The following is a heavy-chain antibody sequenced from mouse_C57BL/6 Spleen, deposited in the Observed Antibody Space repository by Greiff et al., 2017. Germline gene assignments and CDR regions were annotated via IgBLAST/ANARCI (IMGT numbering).Heavy chain of an antibody. CDR1: EYEFPSHD. CDR3: ARGGIYYGNPWFAY. J-gene: IGHJ3*01. CDR2: INSDGGST. D-gene: IGHD2-1*01. V-gene: IGHV5-2*03. Sequence: EVMLVESGGGLVQPGESLKLSCESNEYEFPSHDMSWVRKTPEKRLELVAAINSDGGSTYYPDTMERRFIISRDNTKKTLYLQMSSLRSEDTALYYCARGGIYYGNPWFAYWGQGTLVTVSA.